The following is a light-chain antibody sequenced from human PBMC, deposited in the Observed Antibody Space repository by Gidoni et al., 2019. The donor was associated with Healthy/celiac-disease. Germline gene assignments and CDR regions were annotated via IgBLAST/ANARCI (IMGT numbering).Light chain of an antibody. CDR2: AAS. J-gene: IGKJ4*01. CDR3: QQSYSTPLT. Sequence: DIQMTQPPSSLSASVGDSVTITCRASQSISSYLNWYQQKPGKAPKLLIYAASSLQSGVPSRFSGSGSGTDFTLTISSLQPEDFATYYCQQSYSTPLTFGGGTKVEIK. CDR1: QSISSY. V-gene: IGKV1-39*01.